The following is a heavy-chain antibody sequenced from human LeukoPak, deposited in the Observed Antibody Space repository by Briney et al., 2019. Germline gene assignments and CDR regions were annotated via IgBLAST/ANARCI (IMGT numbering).Heavy chain of an antibody. CDR2: INHSGST. D-gene: IGHD6-6*01. CDR3: ARAGGQLAARRYYYYMDV. J-gene: IGHJ6*03. V-gene: IGHV4-34*01. Sequence: SETLSLTCAVYGGSFSGYYWSWLRQPPGKGLEWIGEINHSGSTNYNPSLKSRVTISVDTSKNQFSLKLSSVTAADTAVYYCARAGGQLAARRYYYYMDVWGKGTTVTVSS. CDR1: GGSFSGYY.